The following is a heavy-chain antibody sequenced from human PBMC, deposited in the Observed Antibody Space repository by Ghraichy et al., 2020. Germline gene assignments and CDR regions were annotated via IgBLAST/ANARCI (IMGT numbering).Heavy chain of an antibody. Sequence: SETLSLTCTVSGGSISSYYWSWIRQPPGKGLEWIGYIYYSGSTNYNPSLKSRVTISVDTSKNQFSLKLSSVTAADTAVYFCARTIAVATDPYFDLWGRGTLVTVSS. CDR1: GGSISSYY. CDR2: IYYSGST. J-gene: IGHJ2*01. V-gene: IGHV4-59*08. D-gene: IGHD6-19*01. CDR3: ARTIAVATDPYFDL.